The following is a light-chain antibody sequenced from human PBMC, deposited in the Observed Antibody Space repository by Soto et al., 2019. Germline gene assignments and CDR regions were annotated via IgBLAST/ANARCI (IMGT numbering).Light chain of an antibody. Sequence: QSVLTQPPSASGAPGQGITISCSGGSSNIEINYVYWYQQLPGTAPRLLIYRNNQRPSGVPDRFSGSKSGTSASLAISALRCEDEADYYGTVWDDSLRGRLFGGGTKVTVL. J-gene: IGLJ2*01. CDR1: SSNIEINY. CDR2: RNN. CDR3: TVWDDSLRGRL. V-gene: IGLV1-47*01.